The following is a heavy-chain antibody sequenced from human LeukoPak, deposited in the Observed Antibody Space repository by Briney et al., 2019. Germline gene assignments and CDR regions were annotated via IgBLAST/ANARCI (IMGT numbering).Heavy chain of an antibody. CDR3: ARGTHRNWFDP. CDR2: MNPNSGNT. V-gene: IGHV1-8*02. J-gene: IGHJ5*02. CDR1: GYTFTSYY. Sequence: ASVKVSCKASGYTFTSYYMHWVRQAPGQGLEWMGWMNPNSGNTGYAQKFQGRVTMTRNTSISTAYMELSSLRSEDTAVYYCARGTHRNWFDPWGQGTLVTVSS.